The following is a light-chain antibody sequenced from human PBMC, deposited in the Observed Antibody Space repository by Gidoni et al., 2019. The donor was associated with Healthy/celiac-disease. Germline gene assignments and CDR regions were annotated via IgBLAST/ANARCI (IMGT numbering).Light chain of an antibody. Sequence: QSVLTQPPSASGTPGQRVTIPCSGSSSNIGSNTVNWYQQLPGTAPKLLIYSNNQRPSGVPDRFSGSKSGTSASLAISGLQSEDEADYYCAAWDDSLNGWVFGGGTKLT. J-gene: IGLJ3*02. V-gene: IGLV1-44*01. CDR2: SNN. CDR3: AAWDDSLNGWV. CDR1: SSNIGSNT.